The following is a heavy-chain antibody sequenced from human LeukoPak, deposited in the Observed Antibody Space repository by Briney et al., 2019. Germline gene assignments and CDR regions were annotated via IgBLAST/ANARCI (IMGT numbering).Heavy chain of an antibody. V-gene: IGHV1-69*04. Sequence: SVKVSCKASGGTFSSYAISWVRQAPGQGLEWMGRIIPILGIANYAQKFQGRVTITADKSTSTAYMELSSLRSEDTAVYYCARPSGDRYYYYGMDVWGQGTTVTVSS. CDR1: GGTFSSYA. D-gene: IGHD7-27*01. CDR2: IIPILGIA. J-gene: IGHJ6*02. CDR3: ARPSGDRYYYYGMDV.